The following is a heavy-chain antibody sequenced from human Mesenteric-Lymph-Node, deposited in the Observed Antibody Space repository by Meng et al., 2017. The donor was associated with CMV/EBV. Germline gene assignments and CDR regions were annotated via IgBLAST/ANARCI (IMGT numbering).Heavy chain of an antibody. Sequence: CTVSGGYITSDNHHWSWIRQSPGRGLEWVGYIYYSGSSYYNPSLKSRLTISVDTAKNQLSLKLNSVTAADTAVYFCARVTPGEYFDYWGQGSLVTVSS. CDR3: ARVTPGEYFDY. CDR1: GGYITSDNHH. CDR2: IYYSGSS. D-gene: IGHD3-10*01. V-gene: IGHV4-30-4*01. J-gene: IGHJ4*02.